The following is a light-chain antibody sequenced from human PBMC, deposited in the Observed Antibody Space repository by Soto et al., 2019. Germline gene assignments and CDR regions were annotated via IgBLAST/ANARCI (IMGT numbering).Light chain of an antibody. CDR3: LQHNSYPRT. Sequence: DIQMTQSPSAMSASVGDRVTITCRASQDISNYLAWFQQKPGKVPKRLIYLASSLQSGVPSRFSGSGSGTDFTLTISSLQPEDFATYYCLQHNSYPRTFGQGTKVEIK. CDR2: LAS. V-gene: IGKV1-17*03. J-gene: IGKJ1*01. CDR1: QDISNY.